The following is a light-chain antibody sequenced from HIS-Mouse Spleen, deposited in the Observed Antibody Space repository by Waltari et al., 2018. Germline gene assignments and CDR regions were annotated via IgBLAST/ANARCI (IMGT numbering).Light chain of an antibody. J-gene: IGKJ1*01. CDR3: QQYNNWAGT. Sequence: EIVMTQSPATLSVSPGERATLSCRASQSVSSNLAWYQQQPGQAPRLLIYGASTRATGIPARFSGSGSGTEFTLTISSLQSEDFAVYYCQQYNNWAGTFGQGTKVEIK. V-gene: IGKV3-15*01. CDR1: QSVSSN. CDR2: GAS.